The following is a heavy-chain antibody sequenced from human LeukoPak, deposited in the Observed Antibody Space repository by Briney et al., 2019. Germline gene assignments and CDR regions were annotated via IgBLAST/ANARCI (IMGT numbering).Heavy chain of an antibody. V-gene: IGHV3-21*01. Sequence: MSGGSLRLSCAASGFTFSSYSMNWVRQAPGKGLEWVSSISSSSSYIYYADSVKGRFTISRDNAKNSLYLQMNSLRAEDTAVYYCARDLGTTVTTYLDYWGQGTPVTVSS. CDR2: ISSSSSYI. J-gene: IGHJ4*02. D-gene: IGHD4-17*01. CDR3: ARDLGTTVTTYLDY. CDR1: GFTFSSYS.